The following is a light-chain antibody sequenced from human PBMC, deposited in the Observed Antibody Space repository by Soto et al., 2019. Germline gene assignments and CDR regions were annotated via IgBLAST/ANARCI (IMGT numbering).Light chain of an antibody. J-gene: IGKJ1*01. V-gene: IGKV1-5*03. CDR3: ERSGT. Sequence: DIQMTQSPSTLSASVGDRDTITCRASQSVSTRLAWYQQKPGRAPNLLISKASDFKTGVRSRFSGSVSGTVFPLSIPTQLPDDFCIYFCERSGTFGHGTKVEIK. CDR2: KAS. CDR1: QSVSTR.